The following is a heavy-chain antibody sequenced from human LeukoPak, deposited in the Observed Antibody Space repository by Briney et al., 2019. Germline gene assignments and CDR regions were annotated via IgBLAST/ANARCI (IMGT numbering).Heavy chain of an antibody. CDR3: VRGPYYWNDHREGLDY. J-gene: IGHJ4*02. CDR1: GFTFSSYW. Sequence: PGGSLRLSCVVSGFTFSSYWMHWVRQAPGKGLEWVSRINSDGSSKNYADSVKGGFTISRDKAKKTLYLEKKSLRAGDTAAYYCVRGPYYWNDHREGLDYWGQGTLVTVSS. CDR2: INSDGSSK. D-gene: IGHD2/OR15-2a*01. V-gene: IGHV3-74*01.